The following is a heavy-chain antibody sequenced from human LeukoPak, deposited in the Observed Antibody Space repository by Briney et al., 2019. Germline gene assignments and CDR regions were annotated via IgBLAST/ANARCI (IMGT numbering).Heavy chain of an antibody. CDR2: TYYRSKWYN. CDR1: GDSVASNSAA. V-gene: IGHV6-1*01. J-gene: IGHJ4*02. CDR3: ARDHAGLDS. D-gene: IGHD6-13*01. Sequence: SHTLSLTCAISGDSVASNSAAWNWIGQSPSRGLKWLGRTYYRSKWYNHYAASVKSRISINPDTSKNQFSLQLNSVTPEDTAVYFCARDHAGLDSWGQGNLVTVSS.